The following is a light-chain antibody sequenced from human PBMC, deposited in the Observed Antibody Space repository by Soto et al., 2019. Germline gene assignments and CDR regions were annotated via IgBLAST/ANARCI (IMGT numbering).Light chain of an antibody. CDR1: QSVSNNY. V-gene: IGKV3-20*01. J-gene: IGKJ1*01. CDR3: QQYGSSGT. Sequence: EIVLTQSPGTLSLSPWEGATLSCMASQSVSNNYLAWYQQKPGQAPRLLIYGASNRATGIPDRFSGSGSGTDFTLTISRLEPEDFAVYYCQQYGSSGTFGQGTKVDI. CDR2: GAS.